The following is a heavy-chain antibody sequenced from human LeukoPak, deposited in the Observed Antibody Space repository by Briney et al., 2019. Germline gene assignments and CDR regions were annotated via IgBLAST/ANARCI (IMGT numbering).Heavy chain of an antibody. CDR2: IYYSGST. V-gene: IGHV4-59*08. CDR3: ARLVPPGGGACTGSNCHTVYYFDY. CDR1: GGSISSYY. D-gene: IGHD2-15*01. J-gene: IGHJ4*02. Sequence: SETLSLTCTVSGGSISSYYWSWIRQPPGKGLEWIGYIYYSGSTNYNPSLKSRVTISIDAAKNQFSLMLTSVTAADTAVYYCARLVPPGGGACTGSNCHTVYYFDYWGQGTLVTVSS.